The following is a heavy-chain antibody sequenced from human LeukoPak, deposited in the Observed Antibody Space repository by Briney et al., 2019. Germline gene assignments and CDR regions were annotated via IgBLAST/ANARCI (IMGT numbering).Heavy chain of an antibody. V-gene: IGHV4-39*07. CDR2: IYYSGNT. J-gene: IGHJ3*02. CDR3: ARGPYSYDSSGAFDI. Sequence: SETLSLTCTVSGDSIISTNYYWGWIRQPPGQGLEWIGTIYYSGNTYYNPSLKSRVTMSVDTSKNYFSLKLSSLTAADTAVYFCARGPYSYDSSGAFDIWGQGTMVTVSS. D-gene: IGHD3-22*01. CDR1: GDSIISTNYY.